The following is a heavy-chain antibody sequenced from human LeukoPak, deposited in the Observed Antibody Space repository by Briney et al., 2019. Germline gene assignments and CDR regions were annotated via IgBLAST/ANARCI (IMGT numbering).Heavy chain of an antibody. CDR2: INHSGNT. CDR3: ASKYNFGEN. D-gene: IGHD1-1*01. CDR1: GGSFSSYY. Sequence: PSETLSLTCAVYGGSFSSYYWSWIRQPPGEGLGWIGEINHSGNTYYNPTLKSRVTISVDTSKNQFSLELNSVTAADTAVYYCASKYNFGENWGQGTLVTVSS. J-gene: IGHJ4*02. V-gene: IGHV4-34*01.